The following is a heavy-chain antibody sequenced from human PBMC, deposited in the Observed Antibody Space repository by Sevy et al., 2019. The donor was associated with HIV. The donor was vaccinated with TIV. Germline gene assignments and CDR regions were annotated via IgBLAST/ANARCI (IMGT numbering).Heavy chain of an antibody. V-gene: IGHV3-23*01. CDR1: GFTFGCFA. Sequence: GGSLRLSCEVSGFTFGCFAMSWVRQAPGKGLEWVSGISPNGATSHYAASVRGRFTISRDNSKNRMYLQMSSLRAEDTAQYCGAKDTGGWYGALDQWGQGTLVTVSS. J-gene: IGHJ4*02. D-gene: IGHD6-19*01. CDR2: ISPNGATS. CDR3: AKDTGGWYGALDQ.